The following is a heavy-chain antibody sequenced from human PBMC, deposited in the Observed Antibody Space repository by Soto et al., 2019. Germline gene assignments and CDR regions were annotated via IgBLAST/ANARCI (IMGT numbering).Heavy chain of an antibody. CDR2: IYYSGST. J-gene: IGHJ5*01. V-gene: IGHV4-30-4*01. CDR3: YRDRHDRSRLAS. Sequence: SETLSLTCTVSGGSISSGDYYWSWIRQPPGKGLEWIGYIYYSGSTYYNPSLKSRVTISVDTSKNQFSLKLSSVTAADTAVYYFYRDRHDRSRLASWGQGTPVTVSS. CDR1: GGSISSGDYY. D-gene: IGHD6-13*01.